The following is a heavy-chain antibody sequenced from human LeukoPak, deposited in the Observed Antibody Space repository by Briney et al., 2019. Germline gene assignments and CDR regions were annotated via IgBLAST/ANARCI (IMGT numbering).Heavy chain of an antibody. CDR3: ARGAISVVVPAAIDY. CDR1: GYTFTGYY. J-gene: IGHJ4*02. CDR2: INPNSGGT. V-gene: IGHV1-2*02. D-gene: IGHD2-2*01. Sequence: ASVKVSCKASGYTFTGYYMHWVRQAPGQGLEWMGWINPNSGGTNYAQKFQGRVTMTRDTSISTAYMELRSLRSDDTAVYYCARGAISVVVPAAIDYWGQGTLVTVSS.